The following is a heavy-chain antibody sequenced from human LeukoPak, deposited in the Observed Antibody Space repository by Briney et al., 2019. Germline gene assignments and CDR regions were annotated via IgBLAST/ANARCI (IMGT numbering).Heavy chain of an antibody. CDR1: GGSISSYW. CDR3: AREEWLLSEGNWFDP. D-gene: IGHD3-3*01. V-gene: IGHV4-59*01. J-gene: IGHJ5*02. CDR2: IYYSGST. Sequence: SGTLSLTCTVSGGSISSYWWSWIRQPPGKGLEWIGYIYYSGSTNYNPSLKSRVTISVDTSKNQFSLKLSSVTAADTAVYYCAREEWLLSEGNWFDPWGQGTLVTVSS.